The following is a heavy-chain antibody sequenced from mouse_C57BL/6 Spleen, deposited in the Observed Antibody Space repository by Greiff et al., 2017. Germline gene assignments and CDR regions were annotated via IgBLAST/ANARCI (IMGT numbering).Heavy chain of an antibody. CDR3: APIYYGSAWFAD. J-gene: IGHJ3*01. CDR2: IYPGDGDT. Sequence: VKLQESGAELVKPGASVKISCKASGYAFSSYWMNWVKQRPGKGLEWIGQIYPGDGDTNYNGKFKGKATLTADKSSSTAYMQLSSLTSEDSAVYFCAPIYYGSAWFADWGQGTLVTVAA. D-gene: IGHD2-1*01. CDR1: GYAFSSYW. V-gene: IGHV1-80*01.